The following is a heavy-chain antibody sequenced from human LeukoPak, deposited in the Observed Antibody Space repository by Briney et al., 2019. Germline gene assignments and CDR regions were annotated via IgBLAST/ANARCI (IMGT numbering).Heavy chain of an antibody. CDR3: AKGNDYGDYSPLDY. D-gene: IGHD4-17*01. J-gene: IGHJ4*02. V-gene: IGHV3-9*01. CDR1: GFTFDDYT. CDR2: ISWNSGSI. Sequence: GKSLRLSCAASGFTFDDYTMHWVRQAPGEGLEWVSGISWNSGSIGYADSVKGRFTISRDNAKNSLYLQMNSLRAEDTALYYCAKGNDYGDYSPLDYWGQGTLVTVSS.